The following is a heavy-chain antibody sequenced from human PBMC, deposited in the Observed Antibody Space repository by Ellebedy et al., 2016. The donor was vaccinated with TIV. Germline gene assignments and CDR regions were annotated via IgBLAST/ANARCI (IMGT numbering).Heavy chain of an antibody. D-gene: IGHD3-10*01. CDR3: ARGRMVRGVMTYNWFDP. J-gene: IGHJ5*02. V-gene: IGHV1-18*01. Sequence: ASVKVSCXASAYTSTSYGISWVRQAPGQGLEWMGLISAYNGNTNYAQKLQGRVTMTTDTSTSTAYMELRSLRSDDTAVYYCARGRMVRGVMTYNWFDPWGQGTLVTVSS. CDR1: AYTSTSYG. CDR2: ISAYNGNT.